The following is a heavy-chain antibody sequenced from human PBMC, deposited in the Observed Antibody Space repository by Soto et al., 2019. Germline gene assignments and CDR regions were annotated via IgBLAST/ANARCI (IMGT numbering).Heavy chain of an antibody. J-gene: IGHJ4*02. CDR3: AKEGSSGWYFTAAYFDY. Sequence: SVKVSCKASGGTFSSYAISWVRQAPGQGLEWMGGIIPIFGTANYAQKFQGRVTITADESTSTAYMELSSLRSEDTAVYYCAKEGSSGWYFTAAYFDYWGQGTLVTVSS. V-gene: IGHV1-69*13. D-gene: IGHD6-19*01. CDR1: GGTFSSYA. CDR2: IIPIFGTA.